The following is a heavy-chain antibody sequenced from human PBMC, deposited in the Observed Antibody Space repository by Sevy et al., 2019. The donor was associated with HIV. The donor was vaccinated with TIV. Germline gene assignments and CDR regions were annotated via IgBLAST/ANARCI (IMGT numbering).Heavy chain of an antibody. CDR3: AIWGGAL. CDR2: INQDGSEK. D-gene: IGHD3-10*01. Sequence: GGSLRLSCAASGLIFSKSWMSWLRQAPGEGLEWVANINQDGSEKSYVVSVKGRFTIFRDNAKNSLFLQMNSLRADDTAVYYCAIWGGALWGQGTLVTVSS. J-gene: IGHJ4*02. V-gene: IGHV3-7*01. CDR1: GLIFSKSW.